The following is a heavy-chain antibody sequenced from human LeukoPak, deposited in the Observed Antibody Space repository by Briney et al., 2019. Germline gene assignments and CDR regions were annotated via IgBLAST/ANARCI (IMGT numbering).Heavy chain of an antibody. D-gene: IGHD6-19*01. CDR3: AKDFGWPFDY. J-gene: IGHJ4*02. Sequence: GGSLRLSCTASGFSFSTYALSWVRQAPGKGLEWVSATSGNGAKTYYADSVRGRFTISRDNSKNTLCLQMNSLRAEDTAVYYCAKDFGWPFDYWGQGTLVTVSS. V-gene: IGHV3-23*01. CDR1: GFSFSTYA. CDR2: TSGNGAKT.